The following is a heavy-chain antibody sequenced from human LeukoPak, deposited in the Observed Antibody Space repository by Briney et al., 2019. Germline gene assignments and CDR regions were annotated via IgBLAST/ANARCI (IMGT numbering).Heavy chain of an antibody. CDR2: IYYSGST. Sequence: SETLSLTCTVSGGSISRSSYYWGWIRQPPGKGLEWIGSIYYSGSTYYNPSLKSRVTISVDTSKNQFSLKLSSVTAADTAVYYCARRGYSGSYSDYWGQGTLVTVSS. CDR1: GGSISRSSYY. D-gene: IGHD1-26*01. CDR3: ARRGYSGSYSDY. J-gene: IGHJ4*02. V-gene: IGHV4-39*01.